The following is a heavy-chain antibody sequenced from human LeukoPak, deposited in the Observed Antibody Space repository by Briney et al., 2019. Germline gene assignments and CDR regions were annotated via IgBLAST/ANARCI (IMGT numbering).Heavy chain of an antibody. CDR2: IGGGGGNT. D-gene: IGHD3-22*01. Sequence: GGSLRLSCAASGFTFANYAMNWVRQAPGKGLEWVSGIGGGGGNTDYADSVRGRFTISRDNSKSTLCLQMSSLRAEDTAIYYFAKDARGYHRPIDSWGQGILVTVSS. CDR3: AKDARGYHRPIDS. J-gene: IGHJ4*02. V-gene: IGHV3-23*01. CDR1: GFTFANYA.